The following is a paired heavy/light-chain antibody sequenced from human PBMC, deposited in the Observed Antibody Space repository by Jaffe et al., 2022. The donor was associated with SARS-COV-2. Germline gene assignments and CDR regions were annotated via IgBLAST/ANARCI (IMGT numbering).Light chain of an antibody. V-gene: IGKV3-11*01. CDR1: QSVSSY. CDR2: DTS. CDR3: QQRSTWPLT. J-gene: IGKJ4*01. Sequence: EIALTQSPATLSLSPGERATLSCRASQSVSSYLAWYQQKPGQAPRLLIYDTSSRATGIPARFSGSGSGTDFTLTISSLEPEDFAVYYCQQRSTWPLTFGGGTKVEIK.
Heavy chain of an antibody. CDR2: INGGGFTT. V-gene: IGHV3-23*04. CDR3: AKADRGSETRAFDI. D-gene: IGHD3-16*01. Sequence: EVQLVESGGSLVQPGGSLRLSCAASGFTFSSYSMSWVRQAPGKGPEWVSVINGGGFTTLYADSVKGRFTISRDNSKNTVYLQVSSLRADDTALYYCAKADRGSETRAFDIWGQGTMVTVSS. CDR1: GFTFSSYS. J-gene: IGHJ3*02.